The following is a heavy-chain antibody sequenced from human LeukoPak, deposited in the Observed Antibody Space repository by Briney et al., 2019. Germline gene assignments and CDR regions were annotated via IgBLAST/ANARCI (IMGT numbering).Heavy chain of an antibody. D-gene: IGHD3-3*01. Sequence: GSLRLSCAASGFTFSSYSMNWVRQPPGKGLEWIGEINHSGSTNYNPSLKSRVTISVDTSKNQFSLKLSSVTAADTAVYYCARRYYDFWSGPNWFDPWGQGTLVTVSS. J-gene: IGHJ5*02. CDR1: GFTFSSYS. CDR2: INHSGST. V-gene: IGHV4-34*01. CDR3: ARRYYDFWSGPNWFDP.